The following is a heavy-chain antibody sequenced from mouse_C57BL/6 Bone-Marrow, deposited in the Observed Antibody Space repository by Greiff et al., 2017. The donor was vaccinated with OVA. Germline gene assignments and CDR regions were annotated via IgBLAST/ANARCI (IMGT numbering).Heavy chain of an antibody. Sequence: VQLQQSVAELVRPGASVKLSCTASGFNIKNTYMPWVKQRPEQGLEWIGRIDPANGNTKYAPKFQGKATITADTSSNTAYLQLSSLTSEDTAIYYCARPGRGFAYWGQGTLVTVSA. D-gene: IGHD3-3*01. V-gene: IGHV14-3*01. CDR1: GFNIKNTY. J-gene: IGHJ3*01. CDR3: ARPGRGFAY. CDR2: IDPANGNT.